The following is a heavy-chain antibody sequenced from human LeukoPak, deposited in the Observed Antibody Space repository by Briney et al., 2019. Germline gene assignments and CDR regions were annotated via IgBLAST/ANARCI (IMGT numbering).Heavy chain of an antibody. D-gene: IGHD6-13*01. J-gene: IGHJ5*02. CDR3: ARINSGYDLSSSWYPNWFDP. CDR2: ISYSGST. CDR1: DASISSYY. Sequence: SETLSLTCTVSDASISSYYWSWIRQPPGKGLEWIGYISYSGSTNYNPSLKSRVTMSVETSKNHFSVRLTSVTAADTAVYYCARINSGYDLSSSWYPNWFDPWGQGALVTVSS. V-gene: IGHV4-59*01.